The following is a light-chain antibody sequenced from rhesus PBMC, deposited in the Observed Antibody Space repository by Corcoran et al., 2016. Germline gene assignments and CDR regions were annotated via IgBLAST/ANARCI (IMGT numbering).Light chain of an antibody. J-gene: IGKJ2*01. Sequence: DIQMTQSPSSLSASVGDRVTITCRASENVNNYLNWYQEKPGKAPKLLIYQASPLQSGVPSRFSGMGSGTNYTFPISSLPSEDVATYYCHHTYAPPYSFGQGTKVEIK. CDR1: ENVNNY. CDR2: QAS. V-gene: IGKV1-74*01. CDR3: HHTYAPPYS.